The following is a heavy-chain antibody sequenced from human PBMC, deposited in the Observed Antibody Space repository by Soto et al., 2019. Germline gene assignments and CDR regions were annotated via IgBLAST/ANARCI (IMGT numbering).Heavy chain of an antibody. Sequence: PGGSLRLSCAASGFTFSSYAMSWVRQAPGKGLEWVSAISGSGGSTYYADSVKGRFTISRDNAKNTLYLQMNSLRAEDTAVYYCAREREKPYYYYYMDVWGKGTTVTVSS. D-gene: IGHD1-26*01. CDR2: ISGSGGST. V-gene: IGHV3-23*01. CDR1: GFTFSSYA. CDR3: AREREKPYYYYYMDV. J-gene: IGHJ6*03.